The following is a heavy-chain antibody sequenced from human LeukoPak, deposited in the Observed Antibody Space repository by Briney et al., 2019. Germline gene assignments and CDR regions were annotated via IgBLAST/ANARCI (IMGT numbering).Heavy chain of an antibody. CDR1: GGSISSGGYS. CDR2: IYHGGST. Sequence: SQTLSLTCAVSGGSISSGGYSWSWIRQPPGKGLEWIGYIYHGGSTYYNPSLKSRVTISVDRSKNQFSLKLSSVTAADTAVYYCARVDILTGYYSVFDYWGQGTLVTVSS. CDR3: ARVDILTGYYSVFDY. D-gene: IGHD3-9*01. J-gene: IGHJ4*02. V-gene: IGHV4-30-2*01.